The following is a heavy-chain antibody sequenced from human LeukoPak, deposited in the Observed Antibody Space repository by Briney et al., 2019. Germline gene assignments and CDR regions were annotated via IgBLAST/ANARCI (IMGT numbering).Heavy chain of an antibody. CDR3: ARERKNKSNYYGSGSQGLDY. V-gene: IGHV4-4*02. CDR1: GGSISSSNW. CDR2: IYHSGST. Sequence: SGTLSLTCAVSGGSISSSNWWSWARQPPGKGLDWIGEIYHSGSTNYNPSLKSRVTISVDKSKNQFSLKLSSVTAADTAVYYCARERKNKSNYYGSGSQGLDYWGQGTLVTVSS. D-gene: IGHD3-10*01. J-gene: IGHJ4*02.